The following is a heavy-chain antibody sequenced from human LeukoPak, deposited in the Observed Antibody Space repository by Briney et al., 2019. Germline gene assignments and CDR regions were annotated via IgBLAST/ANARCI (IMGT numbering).Heavy chain of an antibody. V-gene: IGHV3-21*01. J-gene: IGHJ5*01. CDR1: GFTFSSYR. Sequence: GGSLRLSCAASGFTFSSYRMNWVRQAPGKGLEWVSSISSSSSYIYYADSLKGRFTISRDNAKKSVYLQMNSLRAEDTAVYYCARGALDAATPFDSWGQGTLVTVSS. CDR2: ISSSSSYI. CDR3: ARGALDAATPFDS. D-gene: IGHD2-15*01.